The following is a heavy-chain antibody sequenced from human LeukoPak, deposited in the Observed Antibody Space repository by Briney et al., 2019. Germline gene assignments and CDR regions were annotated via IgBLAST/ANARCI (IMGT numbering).Heavy chain of an antibody. Sequence: GGSLRLSCTASGFTFGDYAMSWVRQAPGKGLEWVSFIRSKAYGGTTEYAASVKGRFTISRDDSKSIAYLQMNSLKTEDTAVYYCSRGGSREYYYYYYMDVWGKGTTVTVSS. CDR1: GFTFGDYA. J-gene: IGHJ6*03. CDR3: SRGGSREYYYYYYMDV. V-gene: IGHV3-49*04. D-gene: IGHD3-10*01. CDR2: IRSKAYGGTT.